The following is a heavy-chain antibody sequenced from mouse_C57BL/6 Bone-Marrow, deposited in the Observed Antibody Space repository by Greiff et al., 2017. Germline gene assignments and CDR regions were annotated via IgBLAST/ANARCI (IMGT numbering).Heavy chain of an antibody. J-gene: IGHJ4*01. CDR3: ARFYYGYDKRDYYAMDD. Sequence: QVQLQQPGAELVKPGASVKLSCKASGYTFTSYWMHWVKQRTGRGLEWIGRIDPNSGGTKYNEQFKSKATLTVDKPSSTAYMQLRCLTSEGSAVYYCARFYYGYDKRDYYAMDDWGQGTSVTESS. CDR1: GYTFTSYW. D-gene: IGHD2-2*01. V-gene: IGHV1-72*01. CDR2: IDPNSGGT.